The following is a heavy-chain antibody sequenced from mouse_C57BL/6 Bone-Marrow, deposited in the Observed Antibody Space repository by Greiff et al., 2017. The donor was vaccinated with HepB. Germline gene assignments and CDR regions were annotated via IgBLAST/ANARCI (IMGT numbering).Heavy chain of an antibody. CDR2: INPSNGGT. J-gene: IGHJ2*01. Sequence: VQLQQSGTELVKPGASVKLSCKASGYTFTSYWMHWVKQRPGQGLEWIGNINPSNGGTNYNEKFKSKAPLTVDKSSSTAYMQLSSLTSEDSAVYYCANGGSSLYYFDYWGQGTTLTVSS. CDR1: GYTFTSYW. CDR3: ANGGSSLYYFDY. D-gene: IGHD1-1*01. V-gene: IGHV1-53*01.